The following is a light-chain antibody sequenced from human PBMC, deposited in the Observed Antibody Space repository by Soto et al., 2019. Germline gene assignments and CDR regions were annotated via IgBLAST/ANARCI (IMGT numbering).Light chain of an antibody. J-gene: IGLJ1*01. Sequence: VLAQPASVSGSPGQSITISCTGTSSDVGGYNYVSWYQHHPGKAPKLLIYDVSNRPSGVSNRFSGSKSDNTASLTISGLQPEDEADYYCSSYTTSNTRQIVFGTGTKVTVL. CDR3: SSYTTSNTRQIV. V-gene: IGLV2-14*03. CDR1: SSDVGGYNY. CDR2: DVS.